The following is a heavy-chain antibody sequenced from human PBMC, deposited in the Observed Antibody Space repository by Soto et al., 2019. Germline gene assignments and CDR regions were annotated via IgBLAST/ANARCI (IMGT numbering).Heavy chain of an antibody. CDR1: GF. CDR3: AKGFSGHYYDF. D-gene: IGHD3-22*01. Sequence: VQVLESGGGLVQPGGSLRLSCAASGFMSWVRQAPGKGLEWVSAISDYGANTYYVDSVKGRFTISRDNAKNTLYLQMSRLRAEDPAVYYCAKGFSGHYYDFRGQGTRVTVSS. CDR2: ISDYGANT. J-gene: IGHJ4*02. V-gene: IGHV3-23*01.